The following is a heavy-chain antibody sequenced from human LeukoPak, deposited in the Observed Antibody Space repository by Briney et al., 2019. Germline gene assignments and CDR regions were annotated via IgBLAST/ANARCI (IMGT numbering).Heavy chain of an antibody. CDR2: IYTSGST. J-gene: IGHJ4*02. D-gene: IGHD3-22*01. CDR3: ERDGYYYDSSGYYEKMYYFDY. Sequence: SETLSLTCTVSGGSISSYYWSWTRQPAGKGLEWIGRIYTSGSTNYNPSLKSRVTMSVDTSKNQFSLKLSSVTAADTAVYYCERDGYYYDSSGYYEKMYYFDYWGQGTLVTVSS. CDR1: GGSISSYY. V-gene: IGHV4-4*07.